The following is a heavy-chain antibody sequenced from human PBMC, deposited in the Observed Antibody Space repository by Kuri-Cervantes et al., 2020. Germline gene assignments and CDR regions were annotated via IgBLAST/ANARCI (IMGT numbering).Heavy chain of an antibody. Sequence: GESLKISCAASGFTFSGSAMHWVRQAPGKGLEWVAFVSYDGNTKYYADSVKGRFTISRDNSMNTLFLQMHSLRTEDTAVYYCARDRKGGSYYGAVDYWGQGTLVTVSS. V-gene: IGHV3-30-3*01. J-gene: IGHJ4*02. CDR3: ARDRKGGSYYGAVDY. CDR1: GFTFSGSA. CDR2: VSYDGNTK. D-gene: IGHD1-26*01.